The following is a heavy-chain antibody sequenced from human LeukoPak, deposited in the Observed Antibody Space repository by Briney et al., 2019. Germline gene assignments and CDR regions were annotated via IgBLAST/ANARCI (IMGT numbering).Heavy chain of an antibody. D-gene: IGHD3-3*01. CDR3: ARHVETSDFWSGYFPYYYFDY. J-gene: IGHJ4*02. CDR1: GFTVSGNY. CDR2: IYSGGTT. V-gene: IGHV3-66*04. Sequence: PGGSLRLSCAASGFTVSGNYMSWVRQAPGKGLEWVSLIYSGGTTYYADSVKGRFTISRDNSKNTLYLQMNSLRAEDTAVYYCARHVETSDFWSGYFPYYYFDYWGQGTLVTVSS.